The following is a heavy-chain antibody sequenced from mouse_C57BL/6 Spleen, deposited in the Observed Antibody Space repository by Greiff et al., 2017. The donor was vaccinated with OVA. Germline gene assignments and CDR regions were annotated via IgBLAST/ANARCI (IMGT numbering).Heavy chain of an antibody. D-gene: IGHD1-1*01. CDR2: IDPSDSCT. CDR1: GYTFTSYW. Sequence: QVQLQQPGAELVMPGASVKLSCKASGYTFTSYWMPWVKQRPGQGLEWIGEIDPSDSCTSYNQKFKGKATLTVDKSSSTAYMQLSSLTSEDSAVYYCARQYYGSSLFDYWGQGTTLTVSS. CDR3: ARQYYGSSLFDY. V-gene: IGHV1-69*01. J-gene: IGHJ2*01.